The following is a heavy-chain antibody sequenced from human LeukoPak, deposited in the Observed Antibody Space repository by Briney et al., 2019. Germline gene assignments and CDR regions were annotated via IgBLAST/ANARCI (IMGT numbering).Heavy chain of an antibody. CDR3: AKLYNYGYIN. Sequence: PGGSLRLSCAASGITVSSNHMSWVRQAPVKELEWVSLIYSGGGTYYADSVKGRFTISRDNSKNTLYLQMDSLRTEDTAVYFCAKLYNYGYINWGQGTLVTVSS. D-gene: IGHD5-18*01. CDR2: IYSGGGT. V-gene: IGHV3-66*01. CDR1: GITVSSNH. J-gene: IGHJ4*02.